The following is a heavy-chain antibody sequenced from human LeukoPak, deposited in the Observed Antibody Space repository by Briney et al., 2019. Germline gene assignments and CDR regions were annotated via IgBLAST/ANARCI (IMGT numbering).Heavy chain of an antibody. CDR2: ITSSNSYI. CDR1: GFTFSSYT. Sequence: GGSLTLSCAASGFTFSSYTMNWVRQAPGKGLEWVSSITSSNSYIYYADSVKGRFTISRDNAKNSLYLQMNSLRAEDTSVYYCARDYSSSWTPKYFHHWGPSTLVTVSS. V-gene: IGHV3-21*01. D-gene: IGHD6-13*01. J-gene: IGHJ1*01. CDR3: ARDYSSSWTPKYFHH.